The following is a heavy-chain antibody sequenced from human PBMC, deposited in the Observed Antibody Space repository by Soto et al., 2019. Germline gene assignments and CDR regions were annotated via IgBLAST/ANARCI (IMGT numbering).Heavy chain of an antibody. J-gene: IGHJ4*02. CDR3: AKNGHWRAKPPEA. CDR2: ITDSGSTA. V-gene: IGHV3-23*01. Sequence: EVQLLESGGASVQPGGSLRLSCAASGFSFGPFVFTGFRQAPRGGVEGVSSITDSGSTASYAEPVGGRFTVSRGISKNILHLQMNDLRVEDTATDYCAKNGHWRAKPPEAWGQGTLVTVSS. CDR1: GFSFGPFV. D-gene: IGHD1-1*01.